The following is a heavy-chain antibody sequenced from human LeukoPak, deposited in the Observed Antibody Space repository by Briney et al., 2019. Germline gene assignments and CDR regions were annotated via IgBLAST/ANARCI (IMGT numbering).Heavy chain of an antibody. CDR2: VHYSGST. CDR1: GGSISSHY. CDR3: ARSGSSRYYYYMDV. D-gene: IGHD1-26*01. Sequence: SETLSLTCTVSGGSISSHYWSWIRRPPGKELEWIGYVHYSGSTNYNPSLKSRVTISVDTSKDQFSLKVSSVTAADTAVYYCARSGSSRYYYYMDVWGKGTTVTVSS. V-gene: IGHV4-59*11. J-gene: IGHJ6*03.